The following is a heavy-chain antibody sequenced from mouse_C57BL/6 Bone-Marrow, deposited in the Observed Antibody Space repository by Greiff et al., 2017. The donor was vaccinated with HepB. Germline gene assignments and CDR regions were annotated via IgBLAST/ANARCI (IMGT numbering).Heavy chain of an antibody. CDR3: ARWDWAYYFDY. D-gene: IGHD4-1*01. CDR2: ISSGGSYT. Sequence: EVQVVESGGDLVKPGGSLKLSCAASGFTFSSYGMSWVRQTPDKRLEWVATISSGGSYTYYPDSVKGRFTISRDNAKNTLYLQMSSLKSEDTAMYYCARWDWAYYFDYWGQGTTLTVSS. CDR1: GFTFSSYG. J-gene: IGHJ2*01. V-gene: IGHV5-6*01.